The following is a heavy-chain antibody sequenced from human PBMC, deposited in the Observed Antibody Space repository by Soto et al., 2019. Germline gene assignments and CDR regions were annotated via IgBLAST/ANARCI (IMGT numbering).Heavy chain of an antibody. CDR2: IKRDGSEK. CDR3: ASLEWESSGYADY. V-gene: IGHV3-7*03. J-gene: IGHJ4*02. D-gene: IGHD5-12*01. CDR1: GFTFGSNW. Sequence: GGSLRLSCAASGFTFGSNWMSWVRQAPGKGLEWVANIKRDGSEKYYVDSVKGRFTISRDNAKNTLYLQMNSLRADDTAVYYCASLEWESSGYADYWGQGTQVTASS.